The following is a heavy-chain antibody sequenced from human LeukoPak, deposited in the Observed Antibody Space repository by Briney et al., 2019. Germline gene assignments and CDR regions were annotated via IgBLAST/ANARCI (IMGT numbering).Heavy chain of an antibody. V-gene: IGHV3-21*01. CDR3: ARDWPTIAAAGTIPEYFQH. CDR2: ISSSSSYI. CDR1: GFTFSSYS. J-gene: IGHJ1*01. Sequence: GGSLRLSCAASGFTFSSYSMNWVRQAPGKGLEWVSSISSSSSYIYYADSVKGRFTISRDNAKNSLYLQMNSLRAEDTAVYYCARDWPTIAAAGTIPEYFQHWGQGTLVAVSS. D-gene: IGHD6-13*01.